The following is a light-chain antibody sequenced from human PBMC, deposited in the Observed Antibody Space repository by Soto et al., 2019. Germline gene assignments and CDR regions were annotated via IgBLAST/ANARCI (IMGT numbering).Light chain of an antibody. Sequence: IQMTRSAASLSASVGDRVTITCRASQGIRNDLDWFQQKPGKAPKLLIYAASNLQSGVPARFSGSGSGTDFTLTLSSLQPEDFAVYYCQQYAQRWTFGQGTKVDIK. CDR1: QGIRND. CDR2: AAS. CDR3: QQYAQRWT. V-gene: IGKV1-6*01. J-gene: IGKJ1*01.